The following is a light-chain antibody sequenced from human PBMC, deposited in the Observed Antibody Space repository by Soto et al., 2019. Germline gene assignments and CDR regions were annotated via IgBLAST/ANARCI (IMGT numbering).Light chain of an antibody. CDR2: EVS. V-gene: IGLV2-14*01. Sequence: QSVLTQPASVSGSPGQSITISCTGTSSDVGGYNYVSWYQQHPGKAPKLMIYEVSNRPSGVSNRFSGSKSGNTASLTISGLQAEDEADYYCSSYTFSSTNVFGTETKVTVL. J-gene: IGLJ1*01. CDR3: SSYTFSSTNV. CDR1: SSDVGGYNY.